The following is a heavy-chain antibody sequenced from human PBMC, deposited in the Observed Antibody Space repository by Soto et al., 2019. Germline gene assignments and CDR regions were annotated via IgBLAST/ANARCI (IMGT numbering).Heavy chain of an antibody. Sequence: GGSLRLSCAASGFTFGTYSMNWVRQAPGKGLEWVSCISRSSSSICYSDSVKGRFTTSRDNAKTSLYLQMNSLRAEDTAFYYCARAPGYYGDFFDYWGQGTLVTVSS. J-gene: IGHJ4*02. V-gene: IGHV3-48*04. CDR1: GFTFGTYS. CDR3: ARAPGYYGDFFDY. D-gene: IGHD4-17*01. CDR2: ISRSSSSI.